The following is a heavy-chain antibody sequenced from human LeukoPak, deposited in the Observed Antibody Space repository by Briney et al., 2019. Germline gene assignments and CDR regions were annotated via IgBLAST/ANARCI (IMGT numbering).Heavy chain of an antibody. D-gene: IGHD1-14*01. V-gene: IGHV1-8*03. J-gene: IGHJ6*03. Sequence: ASVKVSCKASGYTFTSYDINWVRQATGQGLEWMGWMNPNSGNTGYAQKFQGRVTITRNTSISTAYMELSSLRSEDTAVYYCARGRNWANYYYYMDVWGKGTTVTVSS. CDR3: ARGRNWANYYYYMDV. CDR1: GYTFTSYD. CDR2: MNPNSGNT.